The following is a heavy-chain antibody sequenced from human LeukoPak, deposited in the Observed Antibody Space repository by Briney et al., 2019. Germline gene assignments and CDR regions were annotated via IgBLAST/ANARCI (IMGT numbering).Heavy chain of an antibody. D-gene: IGHD3-3*01. CDR1: GGSFSGYY. J-gene: IGHJ3*02. Sequence: SETLSLTCAVYGGSFSGYYWSWIRQPPGKGLEWIGEINHSGSTNYNPSLKSRVTISVDASKNQFSLKLSSVTAADTAVYYCARVSTIFGVVVENAFDIWGQGTMVTVSS. V-gene: IGHV4-34*01. CDR3: ARVSTIFGVVVENAFDI. CDR2: INHSGST.